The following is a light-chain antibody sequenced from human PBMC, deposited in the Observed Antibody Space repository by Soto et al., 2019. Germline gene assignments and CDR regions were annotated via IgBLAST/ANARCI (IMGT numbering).Light chain of an antibody. CDR1: QSVSSSY. J-gene: IGKJ5*01. Sequence: DIVLTQSPGTLSLSPGESATLSCRASQSVSSSYLAWYQQKPGQAPRLLIYGASRRATGIPDSFSGSGSGTDFTLTINRLEPEDFAVYYCQQYGSSPVTFGQGTRLEIK. V-gene: IGKV3-20*01. CDR3: QQYGSSPVT. CDR2: GAS.